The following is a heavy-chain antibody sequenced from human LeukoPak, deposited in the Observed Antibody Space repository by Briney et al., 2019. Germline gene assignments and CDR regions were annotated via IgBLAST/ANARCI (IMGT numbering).Heavy chain of an antibody. J-gene: IGHJ3*02. CDR3: ARRSSLSWTFDI. D-gene: IGHD5-12*01. CDR1: GYSFTNNW. V-gene: IGHV5-51*01. Sequence: GESLKISCKGSGYSFTNNWIGWVRQMPGKGLEWMGIIYPDDSDITYSPSFQGQVTISADKSISIAYLQWNSLKASDTAMYYCARRSSLSWTFDIWGQGTMVTVPS. CDR2: IYPDDSDI.